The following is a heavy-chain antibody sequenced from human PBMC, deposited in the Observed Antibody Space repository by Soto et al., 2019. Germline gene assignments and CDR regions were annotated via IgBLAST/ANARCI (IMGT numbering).Heavy chain of an antibody. CDR3: ARVFYDFWSGYRYYFDY. CDR1: GGSFSGYY. J-gene: IGHJ4*02. D-gene: IGHD3-3*01. Sequence: PLETLSLTCAVYGGSFSGYYWSWIRQPPGKGLEWIGEINHSGSTNYNPSLKSRVTISVDTSKNQFSLKLSSVTAADTAVYYCARVFYDFWSGYRYYFDYWGQGTLVTVSS. V-gene: IGHV4-34*01. CDR2: INHSGST.